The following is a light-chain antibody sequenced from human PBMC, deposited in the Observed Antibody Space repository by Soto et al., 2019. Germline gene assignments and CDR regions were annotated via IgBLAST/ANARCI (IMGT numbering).Light chain of an antibody. CDR1: GANTGAGYV. V-gene: IGLV1-40*01. Sequence: QSVLTQPPSVSGPPGQGVTIACTGGGANTGAGYVVHWYQQLPGKAPKLLIYGNNNRPSGVPDRFSGSNSGTSASLAITGLQADDEADYYCQSYANSLSGVVFVGGTKLPVL. CDR2: GNN. J-gene: IGLJ2*01. CDR3: QSYANSLSGVV.